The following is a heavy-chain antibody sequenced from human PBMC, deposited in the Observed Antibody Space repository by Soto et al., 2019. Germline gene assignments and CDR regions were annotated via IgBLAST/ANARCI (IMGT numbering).Heavy chain of an antibody. V-gene: IGHV1-24*01. CDR2: FDPEDGET. J-gene: IGHJ4*02. Sequence: ASVKVSCKVSGYTLTELSMHWVRQAPGKGLEWMGGFDPEDGETIYAQKFQGRVTMTEDTSTDTAYMELSSLRSEDTAVYYCATDLSGYSYGSNDDYWGQGTLVTVSS. D-gene: IGHD5-18*01. CDR3: ATDLSGYSYGSNDDY. CDR1: GYTLTELS.